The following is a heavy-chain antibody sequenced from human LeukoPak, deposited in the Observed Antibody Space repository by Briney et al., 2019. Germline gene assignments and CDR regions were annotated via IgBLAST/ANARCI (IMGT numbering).Heavy chain of an antibody. Sequence: SETLSLTCTVYGGSFSGYYWSWIRQPPGRGLEWIGEINHSGSINYNPSLKSRVTISVDTSKNQFSLKLSSVTAADTAVYYCARARSGKWGFDYWGQGTLVTVSS. V-gene: IGHV4-34*01. D-gene: IGHD1-26*01. CDR1: GGSFSGYY. J-gene: IGHJ4*02. CDR3: ARARSGKWGFDY. CDR2: INHSGSI.